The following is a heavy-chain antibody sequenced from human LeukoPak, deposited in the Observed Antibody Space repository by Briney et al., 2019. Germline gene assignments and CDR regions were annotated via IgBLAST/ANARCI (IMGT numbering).Heavy chain of an antibody. Sequence: SVKVSCKASGGTFSSYAISWVRQAPGQGLEWMGGIIPIFGTANYAQKFQGRVTITADESTSTAYMELSSLRSDDTAVYYCARGIAAAGTLDSWGQGTLVSVSS. V-gene: IGHV1-69*01. D-gene: IGHD6-13*01. J-gene: IGHJ4*02. CDR2: IIPIFGTA. CDR1: GGTFSSYA. CDR3: ARGIAAAGTLDS.